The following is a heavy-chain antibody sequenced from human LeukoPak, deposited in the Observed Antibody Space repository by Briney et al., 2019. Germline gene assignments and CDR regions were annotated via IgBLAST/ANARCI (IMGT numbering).Heavy chain of an antibody. Sequence: GRSLTLSCAASGFTFKNYAMHWVRLAPGKGREGVAVISSDGSEKYYADSVQGRFTVSRDNSKSTLYLQMNSLTAEDTAMYYCAKGLRSESYYNTFDYWGQGTLVTVSS. D-gene: IGHD3-10*01. CDR1: GFTFKNYA. V-gene: IGHV3-30*18. CDR2: ISSDGSEK. CDR3: AKGLRSESYYNTFDY. J-gene: IGHJ4*02.